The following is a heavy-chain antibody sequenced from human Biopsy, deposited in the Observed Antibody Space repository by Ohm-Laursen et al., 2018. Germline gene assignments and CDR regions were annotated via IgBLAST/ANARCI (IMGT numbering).Heavy chain of an antibody. CDR1: TGTFDSYG. Sequence: SVKVSCKTSTGTFDSYGVTWVRQAPGQGLEWMGRIIPILRTTTYAPKFQDRVTVAADTSTSTATMELRSLRSDDTAVYYCATKLTGYFHHWGQGTLVIVSS. CDR2: IIPILRTT. D-gene: IGHD3-9*01. CDR3: ATKLTGYFHH. J-gene: IGHJ1*01. V-gene: IGHV1-69*04.